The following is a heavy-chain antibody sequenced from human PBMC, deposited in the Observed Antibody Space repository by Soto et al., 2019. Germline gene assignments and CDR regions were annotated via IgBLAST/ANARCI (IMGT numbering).Heavy chain of an antibody. CDR3: AAAIWHEIDYYYYGMDV. CDR1: GFTFTSSA. CDR2: IVVGSGNT. V-gene: IGHV1-58*01. J-gene: IGHJ6*02. Sequence: SVRVSCKAAGFTFTSSALHWVRQARGQRLEWIGWIVVGSGNTNYAQKFQERVTITRDMSTSTAYMELSSLRSEDTAVYYCAAAIWHEIDYYYYGMDVWGQGTMVTVSS.